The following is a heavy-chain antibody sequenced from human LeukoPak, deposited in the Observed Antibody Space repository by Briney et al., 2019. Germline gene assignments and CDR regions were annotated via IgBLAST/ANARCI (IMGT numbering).Heavy chain of an antibody. CDR2: INHSGST. D-gene: IGHD6-19*01. CDR3: ARGVAVAGTIWFDP. CDR1: GGSFSGYY. J-gene: IGHJ5*02. Sequence: PSETPSLTCAVYGGSFSGYYWSWIRQPPGKGLEWIGEINHSGSTNYNPSLKSRVTISVDTSKNQFSLKLSSVTAADTAVYYCARGVAVAGTIWFDPWGQGTLVTVSS. V-gene: IGHV4-34*01.